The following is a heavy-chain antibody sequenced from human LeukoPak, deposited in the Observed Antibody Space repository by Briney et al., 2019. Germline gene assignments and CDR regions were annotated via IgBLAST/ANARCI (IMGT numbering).Heavy chain of an antibody. V-gene: IGHV1-69*13. Sequence: ASVKVSCKASGGTFSSYAISWVRQAPGQGLEWMGGIIPIFGTANYAQKFQGRVTITADESTSTAYMELSSLRSEDTAVYYCARDSRDLGGTNDYWGQGTLVTVPS. D-gene: IGHD3-16*01. CDR3: ARDSRDLGGTNDY. CDR2: IIPIFGTA. J-gene: IGHJ4*02. CDR1: GGTFSSYA.